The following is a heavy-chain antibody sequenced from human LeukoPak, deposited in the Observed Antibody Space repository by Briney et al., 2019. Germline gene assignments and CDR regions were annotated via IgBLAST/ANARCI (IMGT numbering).Heavy chain of an antibody. V-gene: IGHV3-7*01. CDR1: GFTFDDYA. CDR3: AREVVAALYYFDY. J-gene: IGHJ4*02. CDR2: IKQDGSEK. D-gene: IGHD2-15*01. Sequence: PGGSLRLSCAASGFTFDDYAMHWVRQAPGKGLEWVANIKQDGSEKYYVDSVKGRFTISRDNAKNSLYLQMNSLRAEDTAVYYCAREVVAALYYFDYWGQGTLVTVSS.